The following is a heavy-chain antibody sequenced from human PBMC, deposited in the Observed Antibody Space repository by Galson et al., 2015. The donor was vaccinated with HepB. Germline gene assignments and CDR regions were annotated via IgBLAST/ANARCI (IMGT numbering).Heavy chain of an antibody. J-gene: IGHJ4*02. CDR1: GFTFSSYA. Sequence: SLRLSCAASGFTFSSYAMSWVRQAPGKGLEWVSAISGSGGSTYYADSVKGRFTISRDNSKNTLYLQMNSLRAEDTAVYYCAKAPYYYDSSGYLDYWGQGTLVTVSS. D-gene: IGHD3-22*01. CDR3: AKAPYYYDSSGYLDY. V-gene: IGHV3-23*01. CDR2: ISGSGGST.